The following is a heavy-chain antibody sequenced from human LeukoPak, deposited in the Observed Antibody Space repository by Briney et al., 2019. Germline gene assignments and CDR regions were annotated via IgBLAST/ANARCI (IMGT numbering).Heavy chain of an antibody. Sequence: SVKVSCKASGGTFSSYAISWVRQAPGQGLEWMGGIIPIFGIANYAQKFQGRVTITADESTSTAYMELSSLRSEDTAVYYCAREGGLLWFGELMPFDYWGQGTLVTVSS. D-gene: IGHD3-10*01. CDR3: AREGGLLWFGELMPFDY. CDR2: IIPIFGIA. J-gene: IGHJ4*02. V-gene: IGHV1-69*01. CDR1: GGTFSSYA.